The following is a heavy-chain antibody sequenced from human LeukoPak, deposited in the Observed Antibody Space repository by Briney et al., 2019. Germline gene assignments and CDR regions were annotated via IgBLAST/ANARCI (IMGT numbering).Heavy chain of an antibody. CDR3: ANSYGSGSSLAS. V-gene: IGHV3-23*01. CDR1: GFTFSSYA. CDR2: ISGSGGST. Sequence: GGSLRLSRAASGFTFSSYAMSWVRQAPGKGLEWVSAISGSGGSTYYADSVKGRFTISRDNSKNTLYLQMNSLRAEDTAVYYCANSYGSGSSLASWGQGTRVPAPS. D-gene: IGHD3-10*01. J-gene: IGHJ5*02.